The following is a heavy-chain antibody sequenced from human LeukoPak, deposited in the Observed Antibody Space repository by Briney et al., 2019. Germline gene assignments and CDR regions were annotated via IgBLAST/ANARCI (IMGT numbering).Heavy chain of an antibody. V-gene: IGHV1-18*01. CDR3: AGDIRPNYYDSSGYYSSFDY. CDR2: ISAYNGNT. D-gene: IGHD3-22*01. CDR1: GYTFTSYG. J-gene: IGHJ4*02. Sequence: ASVKVSCKASGYTFTSYGISWVRQAPGQGLEWMGWISAYNGNTNYAQKLQGRVTMTTDTSTSTAYMELRSLRSDDTAVYYCAGDIRPNYYDSSGYYSSFDYWGQGTLVTVSS.